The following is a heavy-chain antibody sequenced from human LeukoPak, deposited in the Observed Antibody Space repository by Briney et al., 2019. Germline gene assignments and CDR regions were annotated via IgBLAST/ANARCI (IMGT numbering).Heavy chain of an antibody. CDR2: ISGSGYST. D-gene: IGHD6-13*01. CDR3: AKLAAVGTVY. J-gene: IGHJ4*02. V-gene: IGHV3-23*01. CDR1: GGTFSSYA. Sequence: GASVKVSCKASGGTFSSYAMSWVRQAPGKGLEWVSAISGSGYSTNYADSVKGRFTISRDNSKNTLYLQMNSLRAEDTAVYYCAKLAAVGTVYWGQGTLVTVSS.